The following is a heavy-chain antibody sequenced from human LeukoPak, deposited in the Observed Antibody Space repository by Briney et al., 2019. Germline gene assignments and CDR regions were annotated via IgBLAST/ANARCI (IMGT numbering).Heavy chain of an antibody. J-gene: IGHJ4*02. V-gene: IGHV3-7*04. D-gene: IGHD3-10*01. Sequence: QPGGSLRLSCAASGFTFSNYWMTWVRQAPGKGLEWVASIKEDGSDKYYVESVKGRFTISRENARNSLYLQMNSLRAEDTAVYYCARVLWFGGIYYFDYWGQGTLVTVSS. CDR2: IKEDGSDK. CDR3: ARVLWFGGIYYFDY. CDR1: GFTFSNYW.